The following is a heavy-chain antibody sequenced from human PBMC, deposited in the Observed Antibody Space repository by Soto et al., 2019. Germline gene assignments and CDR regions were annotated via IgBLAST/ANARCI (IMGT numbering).Heavy chain of an antibody. D-gene: IGHD6-13*01. V-gene: IGHV5-51*01. CDR1: GYNFIRYW. J-gene: IGHJ3*02. CDR3: ARSLVNGTYEAFDI. Sequence: PGESLKISCKGSGYNFIRYWIGWVRQMPGKGLEWMGVIYPGDSDTRYSPSLQGQVTISADKSSSAAYLQWSSLQASDTATYYCARSLVNGTYEAFDIWGQGTMVTVSS. CDR2: IYPGDSDT.